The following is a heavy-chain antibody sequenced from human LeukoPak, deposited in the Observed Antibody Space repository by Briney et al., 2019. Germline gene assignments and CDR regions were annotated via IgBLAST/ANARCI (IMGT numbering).Heavy chain of an antibody. CDR3: ARRRYCSSTSCYEIDY. Sequence: ASVKVSCKASGGTFSSYAISWVRQAPGQGLEWMGRLIPILGIANYAQKFQGRVTITADKSTSTAYMELSSLRSEDTAVYYCARRRYCSSTSCYEIDYWGQGTLVTVSS. J-gene: IGHJ4*02. V-gene: IGHV1-69*04. D-gene: IGHD2-2*01. CDR2: LIPILGIA. CDR1: GGTFSSYA.